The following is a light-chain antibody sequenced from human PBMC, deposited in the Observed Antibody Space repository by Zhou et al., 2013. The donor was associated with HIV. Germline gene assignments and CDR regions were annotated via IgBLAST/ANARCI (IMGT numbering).Light chain of an antibody. V-gene: IGKV1-17*03. J-gene: IGKJ2*01. CDR3: LQHNNYPPT. Sequence: DIQMTQSPSAMSASVGDRVTITCRASQDISNYLAWFQQKPGEAPKRLIFAASRLQSGVPSRFSGTGSGTEFTLTISSLQPEDFATYYCLQHNNYPPTFGQGTKLEIK. CDR1: QDISNY. CDR2: AAS.